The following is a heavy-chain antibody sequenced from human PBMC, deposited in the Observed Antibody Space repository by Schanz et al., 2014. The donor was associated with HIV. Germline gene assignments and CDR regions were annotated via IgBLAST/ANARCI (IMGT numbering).Heavy chain of an antibody. CDR1: GYTFISYG. J-gene: IGHJ4*02. Sequence: QVQLVQSEPEVKKPGASVKVSCKASGYTFISYGISWVRQAPGQGLEWMGWISAYNGNTNYAQKFQGRLTMTTDTSTSTAYMELRSLRSDDTAVYYCARDRPVIVGATRADGGTDFDYWGQGTLVTVSS. V-gene: IGHV1-18*01. D-gene: IGHD1-26*01. CDR3: ARDRPVIVGATRADGGTDFDY. CDR2: ISAYNGNT.